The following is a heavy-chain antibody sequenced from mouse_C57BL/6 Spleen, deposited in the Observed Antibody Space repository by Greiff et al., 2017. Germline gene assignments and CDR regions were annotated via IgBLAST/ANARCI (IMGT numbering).Heavy chain of an antibody. Sequence: EVQLQESGGGLVKPGASLKLSCAASGFTFSDYGMHWVRQGPEKGLEWVAYISRGSSTINYADTVKGRFTISRANATNTLYLQMTSLRSEDTAMYYCARGTAQGTVTVGDWGQGTLVTVSA. CDR2: ISRGSSTI. V-gene: IGHV5-17*01. CDR1: GFTFSDYG. CDR3: ARGTAQGTVTVGD. J-gene: IGHJ3*01. D-gene: IGHD3-2*02.